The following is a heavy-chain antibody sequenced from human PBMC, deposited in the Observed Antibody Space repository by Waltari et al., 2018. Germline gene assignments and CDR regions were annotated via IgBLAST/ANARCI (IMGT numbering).Heavy chain of an antibody. CDR2: SLPILGIS. J-gene: IGHJ5*02. CDR3: ARGRSTHDFWSGSGGFDP. D-gene: IGHD3-3*01. V-gene: IGHV1-69*10. CDR1: GGTFNNYA. Sequence: QVQLVQSGAEVKKPGSSVKVACKASGGTFNNYATNWVRQAPGQGLEWMGGSLPILGISNSAHKFSGIVTITADKSTSTAYMELSSLRSEDTAVYYCARGRSTHDFWSGSGGFDPWGQGPLVTVSS.